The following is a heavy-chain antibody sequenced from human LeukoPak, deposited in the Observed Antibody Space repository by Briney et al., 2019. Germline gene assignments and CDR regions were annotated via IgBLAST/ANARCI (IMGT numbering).Heavy chain of an antibody. J-gene: IGHJ4*02. V-gene: IGHV1-2*02. CDR1: GYTFTGYY. CDR2: INPNSGGT. D-gene: IGHD5-12*01. CDR3: ASLTGIGGYDTTFDY. Sequence: GASVKVSCEASGYTFTGYYMHWVRQAPGQGLEWMGWINPNSGGTNYAQKFQGRVTMTRDTSISTAYMELSRLRSDDTAVYYCASLTGIGGYDTTFDYWGQGTLVTVSS.